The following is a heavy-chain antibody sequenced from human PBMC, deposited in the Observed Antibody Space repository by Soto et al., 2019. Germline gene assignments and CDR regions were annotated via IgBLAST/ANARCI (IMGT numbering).Heavy chain of an antibody. J-gene: IGHJ4*02. V-gene: IGHV1-18*01. CDR1: GYTFTSYG. CDR2: ISAYNGNT. D-gene: IGHD3-22*01. CDR3: ARVHSSGYYWSLDFDY. Sequence: QVQLVQSGAEVKKPGASVKVSCKASGYTFTSYGISWVRQAPGQGLEWMGWISAYNGNTNYAQKLQGRVTMTTDTSTSTADMELRSLRSDDTAVYYCARVHSSGYYWSLDFDYWGQGTLVTVSS.